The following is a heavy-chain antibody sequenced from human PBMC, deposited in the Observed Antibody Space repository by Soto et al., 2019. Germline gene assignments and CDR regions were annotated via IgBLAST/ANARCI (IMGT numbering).Heavy chain of an antibody. D-gene: IGHD6-19*01. J-gene: IGHJ6*02. Sequence: RASVKVSCKASGYTFTSYAMHWVRQAPGQRLEWMGWINAGNGNTKYSQKFQGRVTITRDTSASTAYMELSSLRSEDTAVYYCARGKQWLDYYGMDVWGQGTTVTVSS. CDR1: GYTFTSYA. CDR3: ARGKQWLDYYGMDV. V-gene: IGHV1-3*01. CDR2: INAGNGNT.